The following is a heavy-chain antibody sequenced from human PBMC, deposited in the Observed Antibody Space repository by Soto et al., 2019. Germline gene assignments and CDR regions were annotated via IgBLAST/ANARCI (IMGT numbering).Heavy chain of an antibody. D-gene: IGHD3-10*01. CDR1: GLIFRDYA. CDR2: ITDSGSGT. Sequence: EVQLLESGGDSVQPGGSLRLSCAASGLIFRDYAMNWVRQAPGKALEWVSVITDSGSGTYYADSVKGRFTISRDNSKNSLYLQMNSLRADDTAIYYCAKADYAGSYDDAFDIWGRGTMVTVS. V-gene: IGHV3-23*01. J-gene: IGHJ3*02. CDR3: AKADYAGSYDDAFDI.